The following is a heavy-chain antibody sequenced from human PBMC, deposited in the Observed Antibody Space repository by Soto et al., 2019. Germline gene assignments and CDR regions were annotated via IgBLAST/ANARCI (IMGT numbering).Heavy chain of an antibody. D-gene: IGHD2-8*01. V-gene: IGHV3-30*09. Sequence: GGSLRLSCSASGFTFTSFAIHWVRQAPGKGLEWVAVISENGVNKYSAESVRGRFAISRDNSKNTVELEMNSLRPEDTAIYFCARRLTKTVSALGYWGQGTLVTV. CDR1: GFTFTSFA. CDR2: ISENGVNK. J-gene: IGHJ4*02. CDR3: ARRLTKTVSALGY.